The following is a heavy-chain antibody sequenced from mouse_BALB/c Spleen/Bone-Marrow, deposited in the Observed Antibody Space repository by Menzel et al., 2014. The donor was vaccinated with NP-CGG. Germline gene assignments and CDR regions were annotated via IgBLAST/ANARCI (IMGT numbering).Heavy chain of an antibody. CDR2: ILPGSGST. CDR3: ARLNYYGSLDY. V-gene: IGHV1-9*01. CDR1: GYTFSSYW. D-gene: IGHD1-1*01. Sequence: QVQLQQSGAELMKPGASVKISCKATGYTFSSYWIEWVKQRPGHGLEWIGEILPGSGSTNYNEKFKGKATFTVDTSSNTAYMQLSSLTSEDSAVYYCARLNYYGSLDYWGQGTTLTVSS. J-gene: IGHJ2*01.